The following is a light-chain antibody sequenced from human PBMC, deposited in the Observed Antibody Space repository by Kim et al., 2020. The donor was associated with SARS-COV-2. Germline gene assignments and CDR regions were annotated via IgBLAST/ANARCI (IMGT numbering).Light chain of an antibody. CDR3: CSFAGYSYV. Sequence: PGQSVTISSPGTSSNVGGYNYVSWYQQHPGKAPKLMIYDVITRPSGVPDRFSGSKSGNTASLTISGLQAEDEADYYCCSFAGYSYVFGIGTKVTVL. CDR2: DVI. CDR1: SSNVGGYNY. J-gene: IGLJ1*01. V-gene: IGLV2-11*01.